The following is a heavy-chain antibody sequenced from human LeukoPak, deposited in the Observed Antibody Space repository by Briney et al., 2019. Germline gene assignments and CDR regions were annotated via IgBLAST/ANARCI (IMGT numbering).Heavy chain of an antibody. V-gene: IGHV3-30*19. Sequence: PGGSLRLSCAASGAASGLTFSGYGMHWVRQAPGKGLEWVAVISYDGSNKYYADSVKGRFTISRDNSKNTLYLQMNSLRAEDTAVYYCANGGTYSSGLWGQGTLVTVSS. D-gene: IGHD3-22*01. J-gene: IGHJ4*02. CDR1: ASGAASGLTFSGYG. CDR2: ISYDGSNK. CDR3: ANGGTYSSGL.